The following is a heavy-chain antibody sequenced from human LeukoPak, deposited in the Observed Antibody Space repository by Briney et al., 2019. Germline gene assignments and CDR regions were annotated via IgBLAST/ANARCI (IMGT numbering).Heavy chain of an antibody. V-gene: IGHV4-4*02. CDR2: IYHSEST. CDR1: GGSISSSNW. CDR3: ASKGSSSSRYYFDY. D-gene: IGHD2-2*01. J-gene: IGHJ4*02. Sequence: SGTLSLTCAVSGGSISSSNWWSWVRQPPGKGLGWIGEIYHSESTNYNPSLKSRVTFSVDKSKNQFSLKLTSVTAADTAVYYCASKGSSSSRYYFDYWGQGTLVTVSS.